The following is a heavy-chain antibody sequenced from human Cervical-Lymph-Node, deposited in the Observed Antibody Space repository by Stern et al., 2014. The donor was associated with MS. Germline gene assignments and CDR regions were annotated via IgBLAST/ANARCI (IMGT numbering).Heavy chain of an antibody. J-gene: IGHJ4*02. CDR2: IRNNYTHT. CDR3: ARARVGDYARSPHLDS. V-gene: IGHV3-21*01. Sequence: EVHLVESGGGLVKPGESLRLSCDASGFTFSHYSINWVRQAPGKGLEWMSSIRNNYTHTSYASSVEGRFTISRDSAKDTVSLHMVSLRAEDAAVYYCARARVGDYARSPHLDSWGQGTLVTVSS. CDR1: GFTFSHYS. D-gene: IGHD4-17*01.